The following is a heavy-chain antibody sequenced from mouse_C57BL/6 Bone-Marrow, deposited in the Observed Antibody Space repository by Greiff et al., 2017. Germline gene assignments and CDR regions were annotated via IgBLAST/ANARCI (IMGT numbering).Heavy chain of an antibody. CDR1: GFTFSDYG. V-gene: IGHV5-17*01. Sequence: EVNVVESGGGLVKPGGSLKLSCAASGFTFSDYGMHWVRQAPEKGLEWVAYISSGSSTIYYADTVKGRFTISRDNAKTTLFLQMTSLRSEDTAMYYCARRRKDYAMDYWGQGTSVTVSS. CDR3: ARRRKDYAMDY. CDR2: ISSGSSTI. J-gene: IGHJ4*01.